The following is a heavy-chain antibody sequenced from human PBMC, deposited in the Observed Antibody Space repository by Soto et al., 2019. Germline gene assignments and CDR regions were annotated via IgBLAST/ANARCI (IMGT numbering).Heavy chain of an antibody. D-gene: IGHD1-26*01. J-gene: IGHJ6*02. Sequence: RGESLKISCKGSGYSFTSYWIGWVRQMPGKGLEWMGIIYPGDSDTRYSPSFQGQVTISADKSISTAYLQWSSLKASDTAMYYCARHGDVGYYYYGMDVWGQGTTVTVSS. CDR2: IYPGDSDT. CDR3: ARHGDVGYYYYGMDV. V-gene: IGHV5-51*01. CDR1: GYSFTSYW.